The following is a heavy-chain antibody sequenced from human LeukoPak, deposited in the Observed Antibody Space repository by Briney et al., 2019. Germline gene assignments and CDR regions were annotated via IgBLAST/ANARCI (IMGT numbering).Heavy chain of an antibody. V-gene: IGHV1-2*02. CDR1: GYTFTGYY. CDR2: INPNSGGT. D-gene: IGHD5-12*01. Sequence: ASAKVSCKASGYTFTGYYMHWVRQAPGQGLEWMGWINPNSGGTNYAQKFQGRVTMTRDTSISTAYMELSRLRSDDTAVYYCARSEDIVATIVGKNWFDPWGQGTLVTVSS. J-gene: IGHJ5*02. CDR3: ARSEDIVATIVGKNWFDP.